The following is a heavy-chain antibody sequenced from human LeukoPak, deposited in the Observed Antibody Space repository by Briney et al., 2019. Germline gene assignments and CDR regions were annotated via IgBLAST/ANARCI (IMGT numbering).Heavy chain of an antibody. V-gene: IGHV3-7*01. CDR2: IKEDGSEK. CDR3: AGLGGTVTWDY. J-gene: IGHJ4*02. Sequence: TGGSLRLSCAAPGFTFSTYWMSWFRQAPGKGLEWVANIKEDGSEKYYVDSVKGRFTISRDNAKNSLYLQMNGLRVEDTAVYYCAGLGGTVTWDYWGQGTLVTVSS. CDR1: GFTFSTYW. D-gene: IGHD4-17*01.